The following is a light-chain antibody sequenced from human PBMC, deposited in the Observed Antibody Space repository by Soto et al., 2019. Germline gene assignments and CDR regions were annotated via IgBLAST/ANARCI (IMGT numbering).Light chain of an antibody. CDR3: NSYTGSSTYV. Sequence: QSVLTHPPSVSGSPGQSVAISCTGTSSDVGSYNRVSWYQQPPGAAPKLMIYEVSNRPSGVPDRFSGSKSGNTASLTISGLQAEDEADYYCNSYTGSSTYVFGTGTKLTVL. CDR2: EVS. V-gene: IGLV2-18*02. J-gene: IGLJ1*01. CDR1: SSDVGSYNR.